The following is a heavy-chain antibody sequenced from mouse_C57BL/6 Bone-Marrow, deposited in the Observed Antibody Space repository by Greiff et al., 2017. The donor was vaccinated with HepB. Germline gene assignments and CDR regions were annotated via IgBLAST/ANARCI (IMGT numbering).Heavy chain of an antibody. Sequence: EVMLVESGGGLVKPGGSLKLSCAASGFTFSSYAMSWVRQTPEKRLEWVATISDGGSYTYYPDNVKGRFTISRDNAKNNLYLQMSHLKSEDTAMYYCARDYDYGDYYYAMDYWGQGTSVTVSS. CDR3: ARDYDYGDYYYAMDY. CDR2: ISDGGSYT. D-gene: IGHD2-4*01. J-gene: IGHJ4*01. V-gene: IGHV5-4*01. CDR1: GFTFSSYA.